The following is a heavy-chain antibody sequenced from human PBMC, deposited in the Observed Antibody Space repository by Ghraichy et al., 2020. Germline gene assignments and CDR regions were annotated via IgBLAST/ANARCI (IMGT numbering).Heavy chain of an antibody. CDR3: AREPMATITAYYYYMDV. V-gene: IGHV3-30*04. D-gene: IGHD5-24*01. Sequence: GGSLRLSCAASGFTFSSYAMHWVRQAPGKGLEWVAVISYDGSNKYYADSVKGRFTISRDNSKNTLYLQMNSLRAEDTAVYYCAREPMATITAYYYYMDVWGKGTTVTVSS. CDR1: GFTFSSYA. CDR2: ISYDGSNK. J-gene: IGHJ6*03.